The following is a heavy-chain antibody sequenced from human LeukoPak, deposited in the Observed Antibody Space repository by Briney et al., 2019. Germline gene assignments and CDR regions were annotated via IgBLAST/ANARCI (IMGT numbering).Heavy chain of an antibody. D-gene: IGHD5-12*01. Sequence: GGSLRLSCAASGFTFSSYALHCVRQSPGKGREGVAVISYDGINKYYADSVKGRFTISRDNSKNTLYLKMSSLRAEDTAVYYCARGDGGYDSTVVYWGQGTLVTVSS. V-gene: IGHV3-30-3*01. CDR1: GFTFSSYA. CDR2: ISYDGINK. J-gene: IGHJ4*02. CDR3: ARGDGGYDSTVVY.